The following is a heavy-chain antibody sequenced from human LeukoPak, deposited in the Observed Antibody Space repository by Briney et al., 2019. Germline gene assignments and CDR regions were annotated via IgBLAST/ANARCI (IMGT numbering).Heavy chain of an antibody. CDR2: AYYTGDT. D-gene: IGHD6-19*01. CDR3: GRHVSNGWDYHYGLDV. J-gene: IGHJ6*02. Sequence: SETLSLTCTVSGGSVASTGCYWGWIRQPPGKGLEWIGSAYYTGDTYSTPSLKSRLTISVDTSRNQFALTLSSVTAADTAVYYCGRHVSNGWDYHYGLDVRGQGTTVTVSS. V-gene: IGHV4-39*01. CDR1: GGSVASTGCY.